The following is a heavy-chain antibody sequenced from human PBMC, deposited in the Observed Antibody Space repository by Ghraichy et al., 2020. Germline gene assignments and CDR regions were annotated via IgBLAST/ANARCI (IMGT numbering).Heavy chain of an antibody. J-gene: IGHJ4*02. Sequence: SVKVSCKASGGTFSSNAISWVRQAPGQGLEWMGGIIPIFGTSNYAQKFQGRLTITADETTGTAYMELSSLRSEDTAVYYCARDPGSIASRPCFDYWGQGTLLTVSS. D-gene: IGHD6-6*01. CDR2: IIPIFGTS. CDR3: ARDPGSIASRPCFDY. V-gene: IGHV1-69*13. CDR1: GGTFSSNA.